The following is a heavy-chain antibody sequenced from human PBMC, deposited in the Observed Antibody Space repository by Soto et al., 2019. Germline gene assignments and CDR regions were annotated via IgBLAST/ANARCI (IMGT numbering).Heavy chain of an antibody. CDR1: AASIAIHY. J-gene: IGHJ4*03. CDR3: ARDAGGPYDH. V-gene: IGHV4-59*11. Sequence: XETLSPTCPLSAASIAIHYWSWIRPAPGKGLDWIGYIYYSGSTTYNPSLKSRVTMSADTSKDQFSLNLNSVTAADTAVYYCARDAGGPYDHWGPGDMVTVSS. D-gene: IGHD2-15*01. CDR2: IYYSGST.